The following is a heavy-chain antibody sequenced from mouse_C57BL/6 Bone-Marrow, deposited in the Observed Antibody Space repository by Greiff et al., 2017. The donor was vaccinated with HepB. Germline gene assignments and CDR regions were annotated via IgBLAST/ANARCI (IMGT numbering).Heavy chain of an antibody. V-gene: IGHV1-23*01. J-gene: IGHJ1*03. CDR3: TRFTWGYFDV. CDR2: IDPEICGT. D-gene: IGHD1-1*01. Sequence: VQLQQSGAELVRPGASVKLSCKASGYTFTDYEIHCVKQTPVHGLEWIGAIDPEICGTAYNQKFKGKATLTADKSSSTAYMELRSLTSEDSAVYYCTRFTWGYFDVWGTGTTVTFSS. CDR1: GYTFTDYE.